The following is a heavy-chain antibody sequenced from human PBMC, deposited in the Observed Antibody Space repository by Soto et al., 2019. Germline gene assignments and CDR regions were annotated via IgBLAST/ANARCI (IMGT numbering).Heavy chain of an antibody. V-gene: IGHV3-21*01. CDR3: ARDPVATTLDAFDI. J-gene: IGHJ3*02. D-gene: IGHD5-12*01. CDR1: GFTFSSYS. Sequence: GGSLRLSCAASGFTFSSYSMNWVRQAPGKGLEWVSSISSSSSYIYYADSVKGRFTISRDNAKNSLYLQMNSLRAEDTAVYYCARDPVATTLDAFDIWGQGTMVTVSS. CDR2: ISSSSSYI.